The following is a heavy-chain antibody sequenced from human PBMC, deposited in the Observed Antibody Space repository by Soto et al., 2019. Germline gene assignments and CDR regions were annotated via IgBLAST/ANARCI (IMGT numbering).Heavy chain of an antibody. V-gene: IGHV3-74*01. Sequence: EVQLVESGGGLVQPGGSLRLSCAASGFTFSSYWMHWVRQAPGKGLVWVSRINSDGSRTTYADSVTGRFTISRDNAKNMLHLPMNSLRAEDTAVYYCARALTYYYDIDYWGQGTLVTVSS. CDR1: GFTFSSYW. J-gene: IGHJ4*02. CDR3: ARALTYYYDIDY. CDR2: INSDGSRT. D-gene: IGHD3-22*01.